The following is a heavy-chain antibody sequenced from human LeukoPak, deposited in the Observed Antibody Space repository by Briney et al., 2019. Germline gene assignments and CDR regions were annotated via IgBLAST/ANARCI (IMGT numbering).Heavy chain of an antibody. D-gene: IGHD2-15*01. V-gene: IGHV1-18*01. CDR1: GYTFTSYG. CDR2: ISAYNGNT. CDR3: ARENRYCSGGSCYSLYYYGMDV. J-gene: IGHJ6*02. Sequence: ASVKVSCKASGYTFTSYGISWVRQAPGQGLEWMGWISAYNGNTNYAQKLQGRVTITRDTSASTAYMELSSLRSEDTAVYYCARENRYCSGGSCYSLYYYGMDVWGQGTTVTVSS.